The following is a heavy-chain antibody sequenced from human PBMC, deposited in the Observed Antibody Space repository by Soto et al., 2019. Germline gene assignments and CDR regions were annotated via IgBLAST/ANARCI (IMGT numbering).Heavy chain of an antibody. CDR3: AHPRGYGVFDAYDI. CDR2: ISASGEST. J-gene: IGHJ3*02. CDR1: GFTFSTYA. Sequence: PGGSLRLSCAASGFTFSTYAMGWVRQSPGKGLEWVSAISASGESTYSADSVKGRFTISRDNSMNALYLQMSSLRIEDTAVYYCAHPRGYGVFDAYDIWGQGTMVTVSS. V-gene: IGHV3-23*01. D-gene: IGHD4-17*01.